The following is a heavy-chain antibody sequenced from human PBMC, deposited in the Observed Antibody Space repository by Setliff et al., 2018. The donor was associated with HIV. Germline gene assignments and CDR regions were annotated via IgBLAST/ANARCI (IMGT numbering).Heavy chain of an antibody. CDR2: MNPNSGNT. CDR3: ARSRSRYYNFWSGYYVPPFDY. Sequence: GASVKVSCKASGYTFSNYDINWVRQATGQGLEWVGWMNPNSGNTGYAQKFQGRVTLTRNTSISTAYMELSSLRSEDTAVYSCARSRSRYYNFWSGYYVPPFDYWGQGTLVTVSS. J-gene: IGHJ4*02. CDR1: GYTFSNYD. D-gene: IGHD3-3*01. V-gene: IGHV1-8*01.